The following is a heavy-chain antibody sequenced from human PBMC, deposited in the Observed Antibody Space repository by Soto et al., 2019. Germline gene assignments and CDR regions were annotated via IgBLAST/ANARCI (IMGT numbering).Heavy chain of an antibody. CDR3: ARRDRCSGGSCYSGSRYYYYYGMDV. D-gene: IGHD2-15*01. V-gene: IGHV5-51*01. Sequence: PGESLKISCKGSGYSFTSYWIGWARQMPGKGLEWMGIIYPGDSDTRYSPSFQGQVTISADKSISTAYLQWSSLKASDTAMYYCARRDRCSGGSCYSGSRYYYYYGMDVWGQGTTVTVSS. CDR1: GYSFTSYW. J-gene: IGHJ6*02. CDR2: IYPGDSDT.